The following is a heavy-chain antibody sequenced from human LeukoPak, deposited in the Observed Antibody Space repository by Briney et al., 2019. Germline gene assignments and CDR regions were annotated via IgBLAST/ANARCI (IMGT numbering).Heavy chain of an antibody. J-gene: IGHJ4*02. Sequence: VKVSCKASGGTFSSYAISWVRQAPGQGLEWMGRIIPILGIANYAQKFQGRVTITADKSTSTAYMELSSLRSEDTAVYYCARVPSGSYVNWEFDYWGQGTLVTVSS. CDR3: ARVPSGSYVNWEFDY. V-gene: IGHV1-69*10. CDR2: IIPILGIA. D-gene: IGHD3-10*01. CDR1: GGTFSSYA.